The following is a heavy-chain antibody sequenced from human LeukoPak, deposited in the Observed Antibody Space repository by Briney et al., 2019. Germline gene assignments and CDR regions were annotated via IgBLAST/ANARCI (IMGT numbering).Heavy chain of an antibody. J-gene: IGHJ3*02. CDR3: ARVSDIVASYDAFDI. D-gene: IGHD5-12*01. CDR1: GFTFSSYR. CDR2: ISSSSSYI. Sequence: GGSLRLSCAASGFTFSSYRMNWVGQAQGKGREGISSISSSSSYIYYADSVKGRFTIPRDNAKNSLYRQMNSLRAEDTAVYYCARVSDIVASYDAFDIWGQGTMVTVSS. V-gene: IGHV3-21*01.